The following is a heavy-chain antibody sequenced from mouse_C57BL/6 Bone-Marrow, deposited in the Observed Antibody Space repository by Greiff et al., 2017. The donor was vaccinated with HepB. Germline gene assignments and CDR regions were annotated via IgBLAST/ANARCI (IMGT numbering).Heavy chain of an antibody. CDR1: GFTFSSYG. Sequence: DVMLVESGGDLVKPGGSLKLSCAASGFTFSSYGMSWVRQTPDKRLEWVATISSGGSYTYYPDSVKGRFTISRDNAKNTLYLQMSSLKSEDTAMYYCARYEIYYGNYEEFAYWGQGTLVTVSA. D-gene: IGHD2-1*01. CDR2: ISSGGSYT. V-gene: IGHV5-6*02. CDR3: ARYEIYYGNYEEFAY. J-gene: IGHJ3*01.